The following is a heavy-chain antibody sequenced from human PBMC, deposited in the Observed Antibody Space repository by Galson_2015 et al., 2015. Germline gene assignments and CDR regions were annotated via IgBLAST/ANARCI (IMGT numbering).Heavy chain of an antibody. J-gene: IGHJ6*02. CDR1: GFTFTSYS. D-gene: IGHD2-15*01. CDR2: VSSSSIYI. V-gene: IGHV3-21*01. Sequence: SLRLSCAASGFTFTSYSMNWVRQAPGKGLEWVSSVSSSSIYIYYADSVKGRFTVSRDNAKTSLYLQMNSLRAEDTAVYYCARDAELGYCSGGSCYYYGLDVWGQGTTVTVSS. CDR3: ARDAELGYCSGGSCYYYGLDV.